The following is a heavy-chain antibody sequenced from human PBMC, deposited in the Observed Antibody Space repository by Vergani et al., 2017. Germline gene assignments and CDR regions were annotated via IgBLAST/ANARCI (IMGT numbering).Heavy chain of an antibody. D-gene: IGHD5-12*01. CDR3: SGHRYVDIVATIGLYYFDY. J-gene: IGHJ4*02. V-gene: IGHV4-39*01. CDR2: IYYSGST. Sequence: QLQLQESGPGLVKPSETLSLTCTVSGGSISSSSYYWGWIRQPPGKGLEWIGSIYYSGSTYYNPSLKSRVTISVDTSKNQFSLKLSSVTAADTAVYYCSGHRYVDIVATIGLYYFDYWGQGTLVTVSS. CDR1: GGSISSSSYY.